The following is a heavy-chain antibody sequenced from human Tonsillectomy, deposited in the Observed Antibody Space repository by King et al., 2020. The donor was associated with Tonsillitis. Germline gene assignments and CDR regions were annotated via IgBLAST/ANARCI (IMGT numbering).Heavy chain of an antibody. Sequence: EVQLVESGGGLVQPGGSLRLSCAASGFTFNTYAMSWVRQAPGKGLEWVSGISGGGGSTFYADSVKGRCTISRDNSKNTLYLQMTSLRAEDTAVYYCAKGPRLGVVPFDCWGQGTLVTVSS. CDR2: ISGGGGST. J-gene: IGHJ4*02. CDR1: GFTFNTYA. D-gene: IGHD3-3*01. V-gene: IGHV3-23*04. CDR3: AKGPRLGVVPFDC.